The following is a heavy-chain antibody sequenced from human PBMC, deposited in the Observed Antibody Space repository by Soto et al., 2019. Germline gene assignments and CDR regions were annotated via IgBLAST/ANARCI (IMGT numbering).Heavy chain of an antibody. Sequence: EVQLVESGGGLVKPGGSLRLSCAASGFTFSSYSMNWVRQAPGKGLEWVSSISSSSSYIYYADSVKGRFTISRDNAKNSLYLQKNSLRAEDTAVYYCARDTVVVVITTAFDIWGQGTMVTVSS. CDR3: ARDTVVVVITTAFDI. V-gene: IGHV3-21*01. CDR1: GFTFSSYS. J-gene: IGHJ3*02. CDR2: ISSSSSYI. D-gene: IGHD3-22*01.